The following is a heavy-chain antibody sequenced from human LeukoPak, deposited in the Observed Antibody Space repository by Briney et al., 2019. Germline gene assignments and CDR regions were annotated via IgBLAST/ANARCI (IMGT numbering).Heavy chain of an antibody. CDR2: INPNSGGT. Sequence: ASVKVSCKASGYTFTDYYMHWVRQAPGQGLEWMGWINPNSGGTNYAQKFQGRVTITRNISISTAYMELSSLRSEDTAVYYCARRTLTIRTFDIWGQGTMVTVSS. CDR1: GYTFTDYY. D-gene: IGHD3-3*01. CDR3: ARRTLTIRTFDI. V-gene: IGHV1-2*02. J-gene: IGHJ3*02.